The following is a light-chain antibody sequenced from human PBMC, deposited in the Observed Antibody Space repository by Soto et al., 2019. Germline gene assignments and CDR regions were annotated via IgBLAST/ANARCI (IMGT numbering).Light chain of an antibody. V-gene: IGKV3-20*01. CDR2: DAS. Sequence: EIVLTQSPGTLSLSPGERATVSCRASQSVRNNYLTWYQQKPGQAPRLLIYDASSRATGIPDGFSGSGSGTDFTLAISRLEPEDFAVYYCQQYGSSPLTFGGGTKVEIK. CDR1: QSVRNNY. J-gene: IGKJ4*01. CDR3: QQYGSSPLT.